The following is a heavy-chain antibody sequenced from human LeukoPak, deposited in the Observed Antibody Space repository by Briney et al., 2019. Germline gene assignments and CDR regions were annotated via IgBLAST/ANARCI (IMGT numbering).Heavy chain of an antibody. Sequence: SCKASGYTFTGYYMHWVRQAPGKGVEWVAVISYDGSNKYYADSVKGRFTISRDNSKNTLYLQMNSLRAEDTAVYYCAKDYGDFPNYWGQGTLVTVSS. D-gene: IGHD4-17*01. CDR3: AKDYGDFPNY. CDR2: ISYDGSNK. J-gene: IGHJ4*02. V-gene: IGHV3-30*18. CDR1: GYTFTGYY.